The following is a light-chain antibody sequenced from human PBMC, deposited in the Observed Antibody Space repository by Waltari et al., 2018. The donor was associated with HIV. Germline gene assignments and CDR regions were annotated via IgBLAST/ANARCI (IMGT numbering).Light chain of an antibody. Sequence: QSPLTQPAPVSGSPGPSVPISCTGTRTAVESSNYVSWYQQHPGKAPKFLIYDVNKWPSGVSSRFSGSKSGNTASLTISGLQAEDEADYYCSSCTSSHTQVFGSGTKVTVL. CDR1: RTAVESSNY. V-gene: IGLV2-14*03. CDR2: DVN. CDR3: SSCTSSHTQV. J-gene: IGLJ1*01.